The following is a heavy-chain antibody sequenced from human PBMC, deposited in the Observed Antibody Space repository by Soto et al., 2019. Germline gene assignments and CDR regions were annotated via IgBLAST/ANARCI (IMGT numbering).Heavy chain of an antibody. D-gene: IGHD2-21*01. J-gene: IGHJ4*02. V-gene: IGHV3-23*01. CDR3: AKDAVYNDGLWLVSD. CDR1: GFSFNYA. Sequence: DVQLLESGGGLVQPGGSLRLSCVVSGFSFNYAIIWVRQAPGKGQEWVSGITGGGSTEYAASVKGRFTISRDNSKNTVHLQMNSLRAEDTAIYYCAKDAVYNDGLWLVSDWGQGTLVTVS. CDR2: ITGGGST.